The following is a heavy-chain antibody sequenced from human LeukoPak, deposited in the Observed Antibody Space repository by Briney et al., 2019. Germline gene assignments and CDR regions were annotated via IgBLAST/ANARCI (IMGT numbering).Heavy chain of an antibody. CDR2: IIPIFGTT. Sequence: SVKVSCKASGGTFSSYAISWVRQAPGQGLEWMGRIIPIFGTTNYAQKFQGRVTITADKSTSTAYMELSSLRSEDTVVYYCARDVPAHYYDSSGYYYVDYWGQGTLVTVSS. CDR3: ARDVPAHYYDSSGYYYVDY. V-gene: IGHV1-69*06. D-gene: IGHD3-22*01. CDR1: GGTFSSYA. J-gene: IGHJ4*02.